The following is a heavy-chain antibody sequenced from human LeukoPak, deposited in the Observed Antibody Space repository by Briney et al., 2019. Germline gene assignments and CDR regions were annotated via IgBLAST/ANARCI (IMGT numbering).Heavy chain of an antibody. CDR3: ARGGRDGYDDDY. J-gene: IGHJ4*02. V-gene: IGHV4-59*08. D-gene: IGHD5-24*01. CDR2: IYYSGCT. CDR1: GGSISSYY. Sequence: PSETLSLTCTVSGGSISSYYWSWIRQPPGKGLEWIGYIYYSGCTNYNPSLMSRVTISVDTSKNQFSLKLSSVTAADTAVYYCARGGRDGYDDDYWGQGTLVTVSS.